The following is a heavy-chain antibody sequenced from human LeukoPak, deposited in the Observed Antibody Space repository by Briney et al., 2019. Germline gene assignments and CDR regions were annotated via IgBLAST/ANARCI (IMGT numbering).Heavy chain of an antibody. CDR1: GFTFSSYG. J-gene: IGHJ4*02. CDR3: VRDIFTDY. CDR2: ISYDGSNK. D-gene: IGHD2-15*01. Sequence: PGGSLRLSCAASGFTFSSYGMHWVRQAPGKGLEWVAVISYDGSNKYYADSVKGRFTISRDNSKNTLYLQMNSLRAEDTAVYYCVRDIFTDYWGQGTLVTVSS. V-gene: IGHV3-30*03.